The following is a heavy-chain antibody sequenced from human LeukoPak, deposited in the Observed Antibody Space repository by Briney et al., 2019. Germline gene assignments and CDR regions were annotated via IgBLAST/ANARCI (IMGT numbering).Heavy chain of an antibody. CDR3: ASSGYSYGRIFDY. Sequence: ASVTVSCKASGYTFTSYDINWVRQATGQGLEWMGWMNPNSGNTGYAQKFQGRVTMTRNTSISTAYMELSSLRSEDTAVYYCASSGYSYGRIFDYWGQGTLVTVSS. V-gene: IGHV1-8*01. CDR2: MNPNSGNT. J-gene: IGHJ4*02. D-gene: IGHD5-18*01. CDR1: GYTFTSYD.